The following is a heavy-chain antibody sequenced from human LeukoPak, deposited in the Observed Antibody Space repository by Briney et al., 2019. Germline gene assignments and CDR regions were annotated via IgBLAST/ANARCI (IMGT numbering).Heavy chain of an antibody. Sequence: ASVKVSCKASGGTFSSYANSWVRQAPGQGLEWMGGIIPIFGTANYAQKFQGRVTITADESTSTAYMELSSLRSEDTAVYYCARRYGDLPFDYWGQGTLVTVSS. CDR3: ARRYGDLPFDY. J-gene: IGHJ4*02. D-gene: IGHD4-17*01. CDR2: IIPIFGTA. CDR1: GGTFSSYA. V-gene: IGHV1-69*13.